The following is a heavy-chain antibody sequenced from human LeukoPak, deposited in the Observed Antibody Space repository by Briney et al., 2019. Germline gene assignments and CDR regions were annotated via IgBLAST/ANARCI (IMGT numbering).Heavy chain of an antibody. CDR1: GYSFTSYW. D-gene: IGHD2-2*01. CDR2: IYPGDSDT. Sequence: GESLKISCKGSGYSFTSYWIGWVRQMPGKGLEWMGIIYPGDSDTRYSPSFQGQVTISADKSISTAYLQWSSLKASDTAMYYCASSYLGYCSSTSCYLNAFDIWGQGTMVTVSS. J-gene: IGHJ3*02. CDR3: ASSYLGYCSSTSCYLNAFDI. V-gene: IGHV5-51*01.